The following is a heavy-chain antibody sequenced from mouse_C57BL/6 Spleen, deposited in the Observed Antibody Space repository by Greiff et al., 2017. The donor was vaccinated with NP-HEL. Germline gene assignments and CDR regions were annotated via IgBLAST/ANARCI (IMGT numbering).Heavy chain of an antibody. CDR1: GYTFTSYW. V-gene: IGHV1-55*01. CDR2: IYPGSGST. Sequence: QVQLQQPGAELVKPGASVKMSCKASGYTFTSYWITWVKQRPGQGLEWIGDIYPGSGSTNYNEKFKSKATLTVDTSSSTAYMQLSSLTSEDSAVYYCASGGNYPLYYAMDYWGQGTSVTVSS. J-gene: IGHJ4*01. CDR3: ASGGNYPLYYAMDY. D-gene: IGHD2-1*01.